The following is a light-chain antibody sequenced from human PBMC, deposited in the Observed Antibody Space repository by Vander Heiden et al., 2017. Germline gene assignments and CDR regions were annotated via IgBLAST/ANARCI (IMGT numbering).Light chain of an antibody. V-gene: IGLV2-23*02. Sequence: QSALTQPASLSGSPVQSITISCTGTSSDVGNYNRVSWYQQHPGKAPKVMIYEVGKRPSGVSNRFSGSKSGNTASLTISGLQAEDEADYYCSSYASSSMVFGGGTKLTVL. J-gene: IGLJ3*02. CDR3: SSYASSSMV. CDR1: SSDVGNYNR. CDR2: EVG.